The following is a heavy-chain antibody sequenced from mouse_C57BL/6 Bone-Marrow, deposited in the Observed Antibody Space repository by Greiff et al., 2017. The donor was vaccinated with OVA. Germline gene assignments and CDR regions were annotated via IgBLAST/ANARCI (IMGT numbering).Heavy chain of an antibody. CDR1: GFNIKDDY. D-gene: IGHD2-4*01. V-gene: IGHV14-4*01. Sequence: VQLQQSGAELVRPGASVKLSCTASGFNIKDDYMHWVKQRPEQGLEWIGWIDPENGDTEYASKFQGKATITADTSSNTAYLQLSSLTSEDTAVYYCTTIWGDYRGFDYWGQGTTLTVSS. J-gene: IGHJ2*01. CDR2: IDPENGDT. CDR3: TTIWGDYRGFDY.